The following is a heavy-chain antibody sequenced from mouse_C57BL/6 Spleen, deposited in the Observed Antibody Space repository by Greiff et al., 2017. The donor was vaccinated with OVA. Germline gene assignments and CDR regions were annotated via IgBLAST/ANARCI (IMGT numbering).Heavy chain of an antibody. V-gene: IGHV1-26*01. J-gene: IGHJ1*03. Sequence: EVQLQQSGPELVKPGASVKISCKASGYTFTDYYMNWVKQSHGKSLEWIGDINPNNGGTSYNQKFKGKATLTVDKSSSTAYMELRSLTSEDSAVYYCARGHYYGSSPLDFDVWGTGTTVTVSS. CDR3: ARGHYYGSSPLDFDV. CDR1: GYTFTDYY. CDR2: INPNNGGT. D-gene: IGHD1-1*01.